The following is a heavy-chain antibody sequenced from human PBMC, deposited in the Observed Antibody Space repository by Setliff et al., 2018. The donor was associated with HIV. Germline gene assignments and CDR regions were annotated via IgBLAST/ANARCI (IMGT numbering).Heavy chain of an antibody. CDR1: GFTFSNYA. Sequence: PGGSLRLSCAASGFTFSNYAMSWVRQAPVEGLEWVSAILSTGERTFYADSVKGRFTISRDNSKNTVYLQMNSLRAEDTAEYYCAKELAASGLGYFDSWGRGILVTVSS. CDR2: ILSTGERT. D-gene: IGHD3-22*01. V-gene: IGHV3-23*01. CDR3: AKELAASGLGYFDS. J-gene: IGHJ4*02.